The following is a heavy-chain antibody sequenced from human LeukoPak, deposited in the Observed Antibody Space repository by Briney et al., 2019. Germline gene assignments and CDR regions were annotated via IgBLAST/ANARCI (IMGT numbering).Heavy chain of an antibody. Sequence: GGSLRLSCAASGFTFSRFWMTWLRQAPGEGLEWVANIKEDGSEEDYVDSVRGRFTISRANAKNSLQLQMNRLRAEDTAVYFCAILGPTYGDYFDDWSQGALVTVSS. CDR1: GFTFSRFW. V-gene: IGHV3-7*05. CDR2: IKEDGSEE. CDR3: AILGPTYGDYFDD. J-gene: IGHJ4*02. D-gene: IGHD4-17*01.